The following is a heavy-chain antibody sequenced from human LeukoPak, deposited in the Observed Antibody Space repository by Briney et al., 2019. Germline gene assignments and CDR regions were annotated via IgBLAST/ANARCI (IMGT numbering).Heavy chain of an antibody. J-gene: IGHJ6*03. CDR1: GGSFSGYY. CDR3: ASGRQEVSMLGVLMTAASYYLDV. CDR2: INPSGRI. V-gene: IGHV4-34*01. Sequence: PSETLSLTCAVSGGSFSGYYWTWIRQAPGKGLEWIGDINPSGRITYNPSLKSRLTILVNASKNQCSLNLSSLTAADTAVYYCASGRQEVSMLGVLMTAASYYLDVWGKGTTVTV. D-gene: IGHD2-21*02.